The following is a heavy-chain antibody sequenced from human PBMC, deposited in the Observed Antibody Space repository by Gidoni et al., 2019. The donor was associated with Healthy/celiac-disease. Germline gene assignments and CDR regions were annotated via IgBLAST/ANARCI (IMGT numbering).Heavy chain of an antibody. J-gene: IGHJ4*02. CDR2: IIPILGIA. CDR3: ARQAYGSGSYTFDY. Sequence: QVQLVQSGAEVKKPGSSVKVSCKASGGTFSSYTISWVRQAPGQGLEWMGRIIPILGIANYAQKFQGRVTITAYKSTSTAYMELSSLRSEDTAVYYCARQAYGSGSYTFDYWGQGTLVTVSS. V-gene: IGHV1-69*02. D-gene: IGHD3-10*01. CDR1: GGTFSSYT.